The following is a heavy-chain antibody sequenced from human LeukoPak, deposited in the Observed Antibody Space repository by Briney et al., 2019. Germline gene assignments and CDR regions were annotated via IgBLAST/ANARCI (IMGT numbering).Heavy chain of an antibody. Sequence: GEPLNISCQASGYSFASYWIGWARQLPGKGLEWLAIIYPGDSDTRYSPAFQGQVTMSADKSISIAYLQWSDLKASDTAMYYCARGAVELATTNAFDIWGQGTMVTVSS. CDR1: GYSFASYW. J-gene: IGHJ3*02. D-gene: IGHD5-24*01. CDR2: IYPGDSDT. V-gene: IGHV5-51*01. CDR3: ARGAVELATTNAFDI.